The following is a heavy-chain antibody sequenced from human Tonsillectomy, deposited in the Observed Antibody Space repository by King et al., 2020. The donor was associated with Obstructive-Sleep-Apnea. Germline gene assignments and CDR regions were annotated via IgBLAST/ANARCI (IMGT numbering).Heavy chain of an antibody. CDR3: ARDRTYFYDNKGGGIGY. CDR1: GGSISRSSYY. J-gene: IGHJ4*02. Sequence: QLQESGPGLVKPSETLSLTCTVSGGSISRSSYYWGWIRQPPGKGLEWIGSIYYSGSTYYNPSLKSRVTISVDTSKNQFSLKLSSVTAADTAVYYCARDRTYFYDNKGGGIGYWGQGTQVTVSS. V-gene: IGHV4-39*07. D-gene: IGHD3-22*01. CDR2: IYYSGST.